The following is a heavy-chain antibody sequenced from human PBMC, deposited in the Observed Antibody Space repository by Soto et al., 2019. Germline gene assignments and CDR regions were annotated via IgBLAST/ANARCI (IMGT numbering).Heavy chain of an antibody. Sequence: GASVKVSCKASGGNFSSYAISWGRQAPGQGLEWMGGIIPIFGTANYAQKFQGRVTITADESTSTAYMELSSLRSEDTAVYYCARGPLVGAALDYWGQGTLVTVSS. CDR2: IIPIFGTA. D-gene: IGHD1-26*01. CDR3: ARGPLVGAALDY. V-gene: IGHV1-69*13. CDR1: GGNFSSYA. J-gene: IGHJ4*02.